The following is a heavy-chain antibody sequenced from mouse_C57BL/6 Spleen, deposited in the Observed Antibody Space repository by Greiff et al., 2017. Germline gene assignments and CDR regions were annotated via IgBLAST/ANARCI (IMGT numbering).Heavy chain of an antibody. Sequence: QVQLQQSGAELVRPGASVKLSCKASGYTFTDYYINWVKQRPGQGLEWIARIYPGSGNTYYNEKFKGKATLTAEKSSSTAYMQLSSLTSEDSAVYFCALYYGYDDGWFAYWGQGTLVTVSA. V-gene: IGHV1-76*01. CDR1: GYTFTDYY. D-gene: IGHD2-2*01. CDR2: IYPGSGNT. CDR3: ALYYGYDDGWFAY. J-gene: IGHJ3*01.